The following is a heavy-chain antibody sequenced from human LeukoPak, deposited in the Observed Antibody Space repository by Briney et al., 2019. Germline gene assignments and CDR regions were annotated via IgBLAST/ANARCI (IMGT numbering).Heavy chain of an antibody. D-gene: IGHD4-23*01. V-gene: IGHV4-4*07. CDR1: GGSISSYY. J-gene: IGHJ4*02. CDR3: AITTVVTRVSY. Sequence: SETLPLTCTVSGGSISSYYWSWIRQPAGKGLEWIGRIYTSGSTNYNPSLKRRVTMSVDTSKNQFSLKLSSVTAADTAVYYCAITTVVTRVSYWGQGTLVTVSS. CDR2: IYTSGST.